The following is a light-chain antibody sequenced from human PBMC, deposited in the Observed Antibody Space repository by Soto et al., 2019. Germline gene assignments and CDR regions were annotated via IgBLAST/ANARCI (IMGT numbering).Light chain of an antibody. Sequence: QPVLTQSPSASASLGASVKLTCTLSSEYSSYAIAWHQQQPETGPRYLMKLHSDGSHSKGDGIPDRFSGSSSGAERYLTISSLQSEDEADYYCQTWGNGIRVFGGGTKVTVL. CDR1: SEYSSYA. CDR2: LHSDGSH. J-gene: IGLJ3*02. V-gene: IGLV4-69*02. CDR3: QTWGNGIRV.